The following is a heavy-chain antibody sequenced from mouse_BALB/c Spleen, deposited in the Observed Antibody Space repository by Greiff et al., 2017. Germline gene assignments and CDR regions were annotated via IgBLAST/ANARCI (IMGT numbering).Heavy chain of an antibody. CDR1: GYTFTSYW. V-gene: IGHV1-87*01. CDR2: IYPGDGDT. D-gene: IGHD1-1*01. J-gene: IGHJ2*01. Sequence: QVQLQQSGAELARPGASVKLSCKASGYTFTSYWMQWVKQRPGQGLEWIGAIYPGDGDTRYTQKFKGKATLTADKSSSTAYMQLSSLASEDSAVYYCARWGTTVVDYWGQGTTLTVSS. CDR3: ARWGTTVVDY.